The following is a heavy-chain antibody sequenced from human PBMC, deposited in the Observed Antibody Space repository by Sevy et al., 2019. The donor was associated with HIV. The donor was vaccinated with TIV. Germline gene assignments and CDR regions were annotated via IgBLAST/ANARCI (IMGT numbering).Heavy chain of an antibody. J-gene: IGHJ4*02. CDR1: GYTFTGYN. Sequence: ASVKVSCKASGYTFTGYNMPGSGQAPEQGLGWMGWINPDSGGPIYAPKFQGRVTLTRDTSISTAYMDLSRLKSDDTAVYYCVRDDRDGYFEYWGQGTLVTVSS. V-gene: IGHV1-2*02. CDR2: INPDSGGP. CDR3: VRDDRDGYFEY.